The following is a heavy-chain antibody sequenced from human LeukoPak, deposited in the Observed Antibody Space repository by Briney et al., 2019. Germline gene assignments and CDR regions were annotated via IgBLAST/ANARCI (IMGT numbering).Heavy chain of an antibody. V-gene: IGHV4-59*01. CDR2: IYYSGST. CDR1: GGSISSYY. Sequence: SETLSLTCTVSGGSISSYYWSWIRQPPGKGLEWIGYIYYSGSTNYNPSLKSRVTISVDTSKNQFSLKLSSVTAADTAVYYCARVGSTGPSFDYWCQGTMVTVSS. J-gene: IGHJ4*02. CDR3: ARVGSTGPSFDY. D-gene: IGHD2-2*01.